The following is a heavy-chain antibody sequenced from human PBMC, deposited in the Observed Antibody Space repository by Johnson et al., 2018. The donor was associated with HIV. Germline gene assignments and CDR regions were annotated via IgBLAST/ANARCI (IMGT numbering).Heavy chain of an antibody. V-gene: IGHV3-30*19. J-gene: IGHJ3*02. CDR3: ARGQGRWLQLYHAFEI. CDR2: ISYDGSNK. D-gene: IGHD5-24*01. CDR1: GFTFSSYG. Sequence: QVQLVESGGGVVQPGGSLRLSCAASGFTFSSYGMHWVRQAPGKGLEWVAVISYDGSNKYYADSVKGRFTISRDNSKNTLYVQMSSLRAEDTAVYYCARGQGRWLQLYHAFEIWGPGTVVTVSS.